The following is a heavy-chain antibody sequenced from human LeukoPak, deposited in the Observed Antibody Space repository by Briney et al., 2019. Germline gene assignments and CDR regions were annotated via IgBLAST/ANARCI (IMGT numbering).Heavy chain of an antibody. J-gene: IGHJ3*02. V-gene: IGHV1-8*01. CDR2: MNPNSGNT. Sequence: ASVKVSCKASGYTFTSYDINWVRQATGQGLEWMGWMNPNSGNTGYAQKFQGRVTMTRNTSISTAYMELSSLRSEDTAVYYCARLRLRYTRNGDSTSYEVFDIWGQGTVVTVSS. D-gene: IGHD2-21*01. CDR3: ARLRLRYTRNGDSTSYEVFDI. CDR1: GYTFTSYD.